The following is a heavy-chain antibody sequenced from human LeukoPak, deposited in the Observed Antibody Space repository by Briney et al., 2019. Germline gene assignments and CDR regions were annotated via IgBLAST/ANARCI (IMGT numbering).Heavy chain of an antibody. D-gene: IGHD3-16*01. CDR1: GFTFDDYA. CDR2: ISWNSGSM. J-gene: IGHJ4*02. V-gene: IGHV3-9*01. CDR3: AKGIGGVTSQFDY. Sequence: GGSLRLSCAASGFTFDDYAMHWVRQAPGKGLEWVSGISWNSGSMGYADSVKGRFTISRDNAKNSLYLQMNSLRAEDTALYYCAKGIGGVTSQFDYWGQGTLVTVSS.